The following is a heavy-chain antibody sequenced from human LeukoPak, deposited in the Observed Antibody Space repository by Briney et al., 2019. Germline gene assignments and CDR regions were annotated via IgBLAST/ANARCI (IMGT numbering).Heavy chain of an antibody. V-gene: IGHV4-4*02. CDR2: IYHSGST. CDR1: GGSISSSNW. J-gene: IGHJ5*02. Sequence: PSGTLSLTCAVSGGSISSSNWWSWVRQPPGKGLEWIGEIYHSGSTNYNPSLKSRVTISVVKSKNQFSLKLSSVTAADTAVYYCAILNIVVVPAANNWFDPWGQGTLVTVSS. D-gene: IGHD2-2*01. CDR3: AILNIVVVPAANNWFDP.